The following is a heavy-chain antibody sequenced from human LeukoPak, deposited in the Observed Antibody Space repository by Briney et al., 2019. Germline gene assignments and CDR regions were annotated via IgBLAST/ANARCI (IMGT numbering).Heavy chain of an antibody. CDR2: IYSGGST. J-gene: IGHJ4*02. D-gene: IGHD2-15*01. CDR3: AKDQRNIVVVVAVLDY. V-gene: IGHV3-66*01. Sequence: GGSLRLSCAASGFTVSSNYMSWVRQAPGKGLEWVSVIYSGGSTYYADSVKGRFTISRDNSKNTLYLQVNSLRAEDTAVYYCAKDQRNIVVVVAVLDYWGQGTLVTVSS. CDR1: GFTVSSNY.